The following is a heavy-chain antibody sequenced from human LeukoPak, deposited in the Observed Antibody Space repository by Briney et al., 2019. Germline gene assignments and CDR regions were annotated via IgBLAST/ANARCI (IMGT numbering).Heavy chain of an antibody. CDR3: ARVRAAGIWDFDY. J-gene: IGHJ4*02. Sequence: ASVKVSCKASGYTFTSYGISWVRQAPGQGLEWMGWINPNSGGTNYAQRFQGRVTMTRDTSISTAYMELSRLRSDDTDVYYCARVRAAGIWDFDYWGQGTLVTVSS. CDR2: INPNSGGT. D-gene: IGHD6-13*01. V-gene: IGHV1-2*02. CDR1: GYTFTSYG.